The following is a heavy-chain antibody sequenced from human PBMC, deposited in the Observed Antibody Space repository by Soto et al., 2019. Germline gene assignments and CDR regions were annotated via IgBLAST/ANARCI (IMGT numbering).Heavy chain of an antibody. CDR2: ISAYNFNT. Sequence: APVKVSVKASCYTVTSYGISCLRQASGQVLDWMGWISAYNFNTNYAQKLQGRVTMTTDTSTSTAYMELRSLRSDDTAVYYCARRTLDFWSGMGYYYGMDVWGQGTTVTVSS. D-gene: IGHD3-3*01. V-gene: IGHV1-18*04. J-gene: IGHJ6*02. CDR1: CYTVTSYG. CDR3: ARRTLDFWSGMGYYYGMDV.